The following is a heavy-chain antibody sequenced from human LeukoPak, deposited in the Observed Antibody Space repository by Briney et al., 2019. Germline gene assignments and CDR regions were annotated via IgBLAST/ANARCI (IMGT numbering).Heavy chain of an antibody. J-gene: IGHJ5*02. CDR2: INAGNGNT. D-gene: IGHD1-26*01. CDR3: ARDLGATNWFDP. CDR1: GYTFTSYA. V-gene: IGHV1-3*01. Sequence: GASVKVSCKASGYTFTSYAMHWVRQAPGQRLEWMGWINAGNGNTKYSQKFQGRVTITRDTSASTAYMELSSLRSEDTAVYYCARDLGATNWFDPWGQGTLVTVSS.